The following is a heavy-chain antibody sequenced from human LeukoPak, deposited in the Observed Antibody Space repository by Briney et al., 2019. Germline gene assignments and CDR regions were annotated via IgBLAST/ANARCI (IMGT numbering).Heavy chain of an antibody. CDR3: ASQSYGSGSYYEA. D-gene: IGHD3-10*01. CDR2: INRSGST. V-gene: IGHV4-34*01. J-gene: IGHJ5*02. Sequence: SETLSPTCAVYGGSFSGYYWSWIRQPPGKGLEWIGEINRSGSTNYNPSLKSRVTISVDTSKNQFSLKLSSVTAADTAVYYCASQSYGSGSYYEAWGQGTLVTVSS. CDR1: GGSFSGYY.